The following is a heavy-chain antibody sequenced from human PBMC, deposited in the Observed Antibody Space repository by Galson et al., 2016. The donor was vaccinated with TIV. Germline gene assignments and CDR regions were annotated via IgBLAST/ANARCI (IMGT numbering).Heavy chain of an antibody. CDR3: ARGDTGRHYEAYFDS. CDR1: GGIFNTYT. CDR2: IIPVLGMT. J-gene: IGHJ4*02. D-gene: IGHD3-3*01. Sequence: SVKVSCKASGGIFNTYTINWVRQAPGQGLQWLGRIIPVLGMTNYAQRLQGRVTITADRSTSTAYMELSSLRSDDTAVYYCARGDTGRHYEAYFDSWDQGTVVTVSS. V-gene: IGHV1-69*02.